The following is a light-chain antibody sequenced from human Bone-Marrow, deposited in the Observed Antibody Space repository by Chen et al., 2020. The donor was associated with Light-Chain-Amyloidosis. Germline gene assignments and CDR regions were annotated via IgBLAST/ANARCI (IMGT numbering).Light chain of an antibody. Sequence: SYVLTQPSSVSVAPGQTATIACGGNNIGSTSVHWSQQTPGQAPLLVVYDDSDRPSGIPERLSGSNSGNTATRTISRVEAGDEADYYCQVWDRSSDRPVCGGGTKLTVL. V-gene: IGLV3-21*02. CDR2: DDS. J-gene: IGLJ3*02. CDR3: QVWDRSSDRPV. CDR1: NIGSTS.